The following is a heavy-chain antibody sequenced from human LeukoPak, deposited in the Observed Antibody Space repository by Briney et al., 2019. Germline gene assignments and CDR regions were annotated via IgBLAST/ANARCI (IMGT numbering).Heavy chain of an antibody. CDR2: INHSGST. D-gene: IGHD3-10*01. CDR3: ARELWFGDNPQ. CDR1: GGSFSGYY. J-gene: IGHJ4*02. Sequence: SETLSLTCAVYGGSFSGYYWSWIRQPPGKGLEWIGEINHSGSTNYNPSLKSRVTISADTSKNQFSLKLSSVTAADPAVYYCARELWFGDNPQWGQGTLVTVSS. V-gene: IGHV4-34*01.